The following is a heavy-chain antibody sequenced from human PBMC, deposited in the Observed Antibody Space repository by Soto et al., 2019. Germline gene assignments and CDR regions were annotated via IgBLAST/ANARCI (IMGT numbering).Heavy chain of an antibody. Sequence: SETLSLTCTVSGGSISSNIYYWGWIRQPPGKGLEWIGNIHYSGSTYYDSSLKSRVAISVDTSKNQFSLKLSSVTAADTAVYYCATYMGKSITMIVVAPGAFDIWGQGTMVTVSS. V-gene: IGHV4-39*01. D-gene: IGHD3-22*01. CDR3: ATYMGKSITMIVVAPGAFDI. CDR2: IHYSGST. J-gene: IGHJ3*02. CDR1: GGSISSNIYY.